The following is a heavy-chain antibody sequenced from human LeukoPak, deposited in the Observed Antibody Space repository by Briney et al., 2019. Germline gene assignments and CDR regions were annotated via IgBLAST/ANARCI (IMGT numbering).Heavy chain of an antibody. D-gene: IGHD3/OR15-3a*01. CDR1: GFNLRTHA. CDR3: AKRGVVIRVILVGFHKAAYYFES. CDR2: TSFDGSQT. Sequence: GGSLRLSCAVSGFNLRTHAMHWVRQAPGKGLEWVAVTSFDGSQTSYADSVKGRFTISRDNPKNTLYLQMNSLRAEDTAVYFCAKRGVVIRVILVGFHKAAYYFESWGQGALVTVSS. V-gene: IGHV3-30*04. J-gene: IGHJ4*02.